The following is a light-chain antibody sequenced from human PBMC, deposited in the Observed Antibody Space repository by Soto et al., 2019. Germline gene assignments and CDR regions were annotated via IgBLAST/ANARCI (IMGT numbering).Light chain of an antibody. CDR3: QQYGSTPRT. CDR1: QSVSSSN. J-gene: IGKJ1*01. Sequence: EIVLTQSPGTLSLSPGERATLSCRASQSVSSSNLAWYQQKPGQAPRLLIYGASRRATGIPDRFSGSGSGTDFTLTISRLESEDFAVYYCQQYGSTPRTFGQGTKVEIK. CDR2: GAS. V-gene: IGKV3-20*01.